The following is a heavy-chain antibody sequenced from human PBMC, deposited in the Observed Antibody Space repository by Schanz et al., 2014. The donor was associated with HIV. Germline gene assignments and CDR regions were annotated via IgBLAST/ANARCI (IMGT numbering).Heavy chain of an antibody. CDR3: AKPEYDSRGNSQSHFDS. Sequence: EVQLLESGGGLVQPGKSLRLSCAASGFTFYTYAMTWVRQAPGKGLEWVSTISDSGDGTYYADSMKGRVTISRDNSKNILYLQMNSLRAEDTAVYYCAKPEYDSRGNSQSHFDSWGQGTLVTVSS. D-gene: IGHD3-22*01. CDR1: GFTFYTYA. CDR2: ISDSGDGT. J-gene: IGHJ4*02. V-gene: IGHV3-23*01.